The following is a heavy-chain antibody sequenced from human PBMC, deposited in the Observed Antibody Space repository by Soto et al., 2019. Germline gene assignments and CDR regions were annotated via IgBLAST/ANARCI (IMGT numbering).Heavy chain of an antibody. D-gene: IGHD3-3*01. J-gene: IGHJ4*02. CDR3: ANVPEYNFWSGYRYYFDY. CDR1: GFTFSNHV. CDR2: INGGGGST. V-gene: IGHV3-23*01. Sequence: PGGSLRLSCAASGFTFSNHVMNWVRQAPGKGLEWVSAINGGGGSTFYADSVKGRFTISRDNSKNTPYLQMHSLRADDTAVYYCANVPEYNFWSGYRYYFDYWGQGTLVTVSS.